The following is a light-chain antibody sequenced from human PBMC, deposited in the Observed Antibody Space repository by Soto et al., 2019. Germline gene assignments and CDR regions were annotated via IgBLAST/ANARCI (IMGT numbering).Light chain of an antibody. CDR2: DAS. Sequence: DIQMTQSPSTLSGSVGDRVTITCRASQTISSWLAWYQQKPGKAPKLLIYDASGLESGVPSRFSGSGSGTEFTLTISSLQPDDFATYYCQQYNNYWWTFGQGTKVDIK. J-gene: IGKJ1*01. CDR3: QQYNNYWWT. V-gene: IGKV1-5*01. CDR1: QTISSW.